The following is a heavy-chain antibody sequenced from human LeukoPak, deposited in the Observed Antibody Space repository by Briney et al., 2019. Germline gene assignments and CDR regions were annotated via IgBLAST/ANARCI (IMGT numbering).Heavy chain of an antibody. CDR2: IYYSGST. Sequence: SETLSLTFTVSGGSISSGGYYWSWIRQHPGKGLEWIGYIYYSGSTYYNPSLKSRVTISVDTSKNQFSLKLSSVTAADTAVYYCARDRVGVAGYYYYGMDVWGQGTTVTVSS. CDR3: ARDRVGVAGYYYYGMDV. V-gene: IGHV4-31*03. CDR1: GGSISSGGYY. D-gene: IGHD6-19*01. J-gene: IGHJ6*02.